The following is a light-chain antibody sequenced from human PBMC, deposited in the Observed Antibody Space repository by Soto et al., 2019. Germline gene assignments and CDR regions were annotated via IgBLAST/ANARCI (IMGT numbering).Light chain of an antibody. CDR1: QSISSR. V-gene: IGKV1-5*01. CDR2: DAS. Sequence: IQMARSPSTLAASVGDRVTITCRASQSISSRLAWYQQKSGKAPKLLIYDASSLESGVPSRFSGSGSGTEFTLTISSLQPDDFATDYCQQYNTYSTFGQGTRLEIK. J-gene: IGKJ5*01. CDR3: QQYNTYST.